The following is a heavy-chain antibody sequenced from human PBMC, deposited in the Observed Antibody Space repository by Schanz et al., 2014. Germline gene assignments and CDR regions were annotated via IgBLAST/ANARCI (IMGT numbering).Heavy chain of an antibody. CDR2: IDADGNST. Sequence: VQLVESGGGVVQPGGSLRLSCAASGFTFSNYWIHWVRQAPGKGLVWVSRIDADGNSTSYADSVEGRFTISRDNAKNSLYLEMSSLRGEDTAVYYCARENLNWEAFDIWGQGTVVTVSS. D-gene: IGHD7-27*01. CDR1: GFTFSNYW. V-gene: IGHV3-74*01. CDR3: ARENLNWEAFDI. J-gene: IGHJ3*02.